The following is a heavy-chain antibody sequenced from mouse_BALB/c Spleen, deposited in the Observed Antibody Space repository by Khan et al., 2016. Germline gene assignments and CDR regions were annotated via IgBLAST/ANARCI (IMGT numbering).Heavy chain of an antibody. J-gene: IGHJ2*01. CDR1: GYTFTSYW. Sequence: QVQLQQSGAELARPGASVKLSCKASGYTFTSYWMQWVKQRPGQGLEWIGAIYPGDGDTRYTQKFKGKATLTADKSSSTAYMQRSSLASEDSSVYYCARGVPVDYWGQGTTLTVSS. CDR2: IYPGDGDT. CDR3: ARGVPVDY. V-gene: IGHV1-87*01. D-gene: IGHD2-14*01.